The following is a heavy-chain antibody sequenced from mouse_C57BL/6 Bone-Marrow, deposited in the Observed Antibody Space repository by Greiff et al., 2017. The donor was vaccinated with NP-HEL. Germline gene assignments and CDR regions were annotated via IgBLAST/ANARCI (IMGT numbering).Heavy chain of an antibody. J-gene: IGHJ2*01. CDR1: GFTFSSYA. CDR3: ARDGDYYGSSFYYFDY. D-gene: IGHD1-1*01. Sequence: EVMLVESGGGLVKPGGSLKLSCAASGFTFSSYAMSWVRQTPEKRLEWVATISDGGSYTYYPDNVKGRFTISRDNAKNNLYLQMSHLKSEDTAMYYCARDGDYYGSSFYYFDYWGQGTTLTVSS. V-gene: IGHV5-4*01. CDR2: ISDGGSYT.